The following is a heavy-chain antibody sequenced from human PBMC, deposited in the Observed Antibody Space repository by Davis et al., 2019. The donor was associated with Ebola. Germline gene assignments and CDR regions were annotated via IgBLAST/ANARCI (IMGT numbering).Heavy chain of an antibody. J-gene: IGHJ4*01. V-gene: IGHV3-30*18. D-gene: IGHD2/OR15-2a*01. CDR3: AKDRHPLANNKIYYFDY. Sequence: GGSLRLSCAASGFTFSSYGMHWVRQAPGKGLEWVAVISYDGSNKYYADSVKGRFTISRDNSKNTLYLQMNSLRAEDMAVYYCAKDRHPLANNKIYYFDYWGPGTLVTVSS. CDR2: ISYDGSNK. CDR1: GFTFSSYG.